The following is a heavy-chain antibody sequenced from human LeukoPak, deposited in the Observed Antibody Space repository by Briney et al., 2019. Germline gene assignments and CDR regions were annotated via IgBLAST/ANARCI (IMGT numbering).Heavy chain of an antibody. J-gene: IGHJ4*02. V-gene: IGHV1-24*01. CDR2: FDPEDGET. CDR3: AAAVAVYSYYFDY. Sequence: ASVKVSCKVSGYTLTELSLHWVRQAPGKGVGLMGGFDPEDGETIYAQKFQGRVTMTEDTSTDTAYMELSSLRSEDTAVYYCAAAVAVYSYYFDYWGQGTLVTVSS. CDR1: GYTLTELS. D-gene: IGHD6-19*01.